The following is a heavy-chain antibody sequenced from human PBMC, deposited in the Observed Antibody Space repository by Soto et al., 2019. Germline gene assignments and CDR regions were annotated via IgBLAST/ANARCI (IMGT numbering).Heavy chain of an antibody. CDR1: GFTFSSYE. V-gene: IGHV3-48*03. D-gene: IGHD2-21*02. CDR2: ISSSGSTI. CDR3: ARTFYGGNSDWFDP. J-gene: IGHJ5*02. Sequence: TGGSLRLSCAASGFTFSSYEMNWVRQAPGKGLEWVSYISSSGSTIYYADSVKGRFTISRDNAKNSLYLQMNSLRAEDTAVYYCARTFYGGNSDWFDPWGQGTLVTVSS.